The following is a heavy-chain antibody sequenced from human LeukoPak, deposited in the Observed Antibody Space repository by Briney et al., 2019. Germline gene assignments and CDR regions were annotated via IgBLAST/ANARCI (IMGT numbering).Heavy chain of an antibody. CDR3: ARDGYDSSGYYYGGTDYYYYMDV. CDR2: INPNSGGT. V-gene: IGHV1-2*02. Sequence: ASVKVSCKASGYTFTGYYMHWVRQAPGQGLEWMGWINPNSGGTNYAQKFQGRVTMTRDTSISTAYMELSRPRSDDTAVYYCARDGYDSSGYYYGGTDYYYYMDVWGKGTTVTVSS. J-gene: IGHJ6*03. CDR1: GYTFTGYY. D-gene: IGHD3-22*01.